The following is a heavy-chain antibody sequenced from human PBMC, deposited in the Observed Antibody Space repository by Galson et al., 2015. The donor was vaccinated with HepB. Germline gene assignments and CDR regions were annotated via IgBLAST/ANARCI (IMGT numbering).Heavy chain of an antibody. Sequence: TLSLTCTVSGDSISSGGYCWSWIRQPPGKGLEWIGCIYHSGSTYYNLSLKSRVTISVDRSRTQFSLNLNSVTAADTALYYCARGKSFNWFDPWGRGTLVTVSS. CDR2: IYHSGST. J-gene: IGHJ5*02. CDR1: GDSISSGGYC. CDR3: ARGKSFNWFDP. D-gene: IGHD3-16*02. V-gene: IGHV4-30-2*01.